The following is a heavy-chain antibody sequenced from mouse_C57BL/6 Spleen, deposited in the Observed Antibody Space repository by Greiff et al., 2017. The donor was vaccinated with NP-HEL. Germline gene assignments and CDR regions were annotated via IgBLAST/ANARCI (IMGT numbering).Heavy chain of an antibody. J-gene: IGHJ1*03. CDR3: ARDDYGSSYEWYFDV. D-gene: IGHD1-1*01. V-gene: IGHV3-6*01. CDR1: GYSITSGYY. Sequence: EVQLQESGPGLVKPSQSLSLTCSVTGYSITSGYYWNWIRQFPGNKLEWMGYISYDGSNNYNPSLKNRISITRDTSKNQFFLKLNSVTTEDTATYYCARDDYGSSYEWYFDVWGTGTTVTVSS. CDR2: ISYDGSN.